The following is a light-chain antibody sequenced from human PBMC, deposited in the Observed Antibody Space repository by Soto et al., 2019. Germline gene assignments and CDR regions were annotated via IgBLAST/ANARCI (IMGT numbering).Light chain of an antibody. CDR1: QTISDY. Sequence: DLQMTQSPSSLSASIGDRVTITCRASQTISDYLNWYQQKPGKAPKVLIYGGSSLQGGVPARFSGSGSGTDFTLTISSLQPEDSATYYCQQSYTTPRTFGQGTKVEIK. J-gene: IGKJ1*01. V-gene: IGKV1-39*01. CDR3: QQSYTTPRT. CDR2: GGS.